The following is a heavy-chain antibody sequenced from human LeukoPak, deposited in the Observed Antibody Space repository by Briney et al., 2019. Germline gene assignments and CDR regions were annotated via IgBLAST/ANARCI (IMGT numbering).Heavy chain of an antibody. CDR1: GYTFTSYD. CDR3: ASPYYDILTGYLGAFDI. D-gene: IGHD3-9*01. CDR2: MNPNSGNT. Sequence: ASVKVSCKASGYTFTSYDINWVRQAPGQGLEWMGWMNPNSGNTGYAQKFQGRVTMTRNTSISTVYMEMSSLRSEDTAVYYCASPYYDILTGYLGAFDIWGQGTMVTVSS. V-gene: IGHV1-8*01. J-gene: IGHJ3*02.